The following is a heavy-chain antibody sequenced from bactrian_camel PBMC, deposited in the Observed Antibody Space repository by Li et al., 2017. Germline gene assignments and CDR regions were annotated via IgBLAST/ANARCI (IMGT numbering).Heavy chain of an antibody. CDR2: VNSYGVT. CDR1: GFTYSAYC. D-gene: IGHD3*01. J-gene: IGHJ4*01. V-gene: IGHV3S26*01. CDR3: AAVAEGRTVEGGVSLWTLFESGY. Sequence: VESGGGSVQAGGSLRLSCAASGFTYSAYCLAWFRQAPGKEREGVATVNSYGVTRYADSVKGRFTISKDNAKTLYLQMNSLRPEDTAMYYCAAVAEGRTVEGGVSLWTLFESGYWGQGTQVTVS.